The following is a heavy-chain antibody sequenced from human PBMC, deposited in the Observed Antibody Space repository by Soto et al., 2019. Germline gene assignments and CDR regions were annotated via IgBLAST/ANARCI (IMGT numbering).Heavy chain of an antibody. Sequence: APGKGLECISDSSTRGSNIHWAHSVRDRFTIARDNPTDTVYLHLTSLRDEDTAVYYCARVAIMRVVKSTLFFIGLWGQGTRVTLSP. V-gene: IGHV3-21*06. J-gene: IGHJ4*02. D-gene: IGHD2-15*01. CDR2: SSTRGSNI. CDR3: ARVAIMRVVKSTLFFIGL.